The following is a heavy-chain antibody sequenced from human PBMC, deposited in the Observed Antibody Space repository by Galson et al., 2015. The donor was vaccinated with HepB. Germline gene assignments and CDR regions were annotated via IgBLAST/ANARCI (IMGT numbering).Heavy chain of an antibody. CDR1: GGSISSSTYY. CDR2: IYYSGRT. CDR3: GTHTIWFGDLLYSGTPVDP. D-gene: IGHD3-10*01. J-gene: IGHJ5*02. V-gene: IGHV4-39*01. Sequence: SATLSLTCTVSGGSISSSTYYWGWIRQPPGKGLEWIGSIYYSGRTYYNPSLKSRVTISVDTSKNQISLKPSSATAADTALYYCGTHTIWFGDLLYSGTPVDPWGQGTLVTVSS.